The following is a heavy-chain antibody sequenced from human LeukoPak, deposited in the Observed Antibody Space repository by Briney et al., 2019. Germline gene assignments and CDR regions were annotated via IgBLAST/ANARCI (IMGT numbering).Heavy chain of an antibody. D-gene: IGHD3-10*01. J-gene: IGHJ3*02. Sequence: ADTLSLTCAVSGGSISSSNWWSWVRQPPGKGLEWIGEIYHSGSTNSNPSLKSRVTISVDKSKNQFCLKLSSVTAADTAVYYCARPGWLRGVNAFDIWGQGTMVTVSS. CDR1: GGSISSSNW. CDR3: ARPGWLRGVNAFDI. CDR2: IYHSGST. V-gene: IGHV4-4*02.